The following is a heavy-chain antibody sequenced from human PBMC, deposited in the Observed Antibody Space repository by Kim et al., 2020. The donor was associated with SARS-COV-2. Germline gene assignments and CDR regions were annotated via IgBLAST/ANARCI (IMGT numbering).Heavy chain of an antibody. J-gene: IGHJ3*02. Sequence: GGSLRLSCAASQFTFNNYAVHWVRQAPGKGLEWVAVISYDGSTQSYSDSVQGRFTISRDNSKSTLFLQMNTLRSDDTAIYYCARVRDGHARDAFDIWGQGTMVTVSS. CDR2: ISYDGSTQ. V-gene: IGHV3-30*04. CDR1: QFTFNNYA. CDR3: ARVRDGHARDAFDI.